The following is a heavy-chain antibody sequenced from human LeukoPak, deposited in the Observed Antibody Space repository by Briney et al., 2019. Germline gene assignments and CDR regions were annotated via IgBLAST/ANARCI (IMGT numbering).Heavy chain of an antibody. CDR1: GYTFTGYY. Sequence: ASVKVSCKASGYTFTGYYMHWVRQAPGQGLEWMGRINPNSGGTNYAQKFQGRVTMTRDTSTSTAYMELSRLRSDDTAVYYCARAPGRNSYYYGMDVWGQGTTVTVSS. CDR2: INPNSGGT. D-gene: IGHD2/OR15-2a*01. CDR3: ARAPGRNSYYYGMDV. V-gene: IGHV1-2*06. J-gene: IGHJ6*02.